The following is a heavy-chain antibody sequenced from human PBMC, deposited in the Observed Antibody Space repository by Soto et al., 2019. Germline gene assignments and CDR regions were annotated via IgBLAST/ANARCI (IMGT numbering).Heavy chain of an antibody. V-gene: IGHV4-59*08. Sequence: SETLSLTCTVSGGSISSYYLSWIRQPPGKGLEWIGYIYYSGSTNYNPSLKSRVTISVDTSKNQFSLKLSSVTAADTAVYYCVRHGTGPDILTGYYFDYWGQGTLVTVSS. D-gene: IGHD3-9*01. CDR3: VRHGTGPDILTGYYFDY. CDR2: IYYSGST. J-gene: IGHJ4*02. CDR1: GGSISSYY.